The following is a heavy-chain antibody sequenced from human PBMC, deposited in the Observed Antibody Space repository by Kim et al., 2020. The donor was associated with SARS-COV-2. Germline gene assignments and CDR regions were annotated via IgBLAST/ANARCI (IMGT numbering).Heavy chain of an antibody. CDR1: GFSFTSCA. V-gene: IGHV3-23*03. CDR2: FSYIGGRP. CDR3: AKDQGGNAWPLFVN. Sequence: GGSLRLSCVASGFSFTSCAVGWVRRAPGKGLEWVSLFSYIGGRPYYADSVKGRFTISKDNSKNTLYLQMDGLRAEDTAIYYCAKDQGGNAWPLFVNWGQGTLVTVSS. D-gene: IGHD2-2*01. J-gene: IGHJ4*02.